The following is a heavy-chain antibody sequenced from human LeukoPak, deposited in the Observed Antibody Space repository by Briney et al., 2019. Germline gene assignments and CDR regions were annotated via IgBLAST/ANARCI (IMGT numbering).Heavy chain of an antibody. CDR3: ATTQPSSSSLFYYYGMDV. J-gene: IGHJ6*02. CDR1: GYSFTSYW. V-gene: IGHV5-51*01. Sequence: GESLKISFKGSGYSFTSYWIGWVRQMPGKGLEWMGIIYPGDSDTRYSPSFQGQVTISADKSISTAYLQWSSLKASDTAMYYCATTQPSSSSLFYYYGMDVWGQGTTVTVSS. D-gene: IGHD6-6*01. CDR2: IYPGDSDT.